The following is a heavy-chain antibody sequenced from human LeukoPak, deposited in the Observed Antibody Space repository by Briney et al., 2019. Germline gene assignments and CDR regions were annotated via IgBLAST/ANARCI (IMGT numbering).Heavy chain of an antibody. J-gene: IGHJ6*03. D-gene: IGHD3-16*02. V-gene: IGHV4-34*01. CDR1: GGSFSGYY. CDR3: ARRLGLSLYRHYYYYMDV. CDR2: INHSGST. Sequence: SETLSLTCAVYGGSFSGYYWSWIRQPPGKGLEWIGEINHSGSTNYNPSLKSRVTISVDTSKNQFSLKLSSVTAADTAVYYCARRLGLSLYRHYYYYMDVWGKGTTVTISS.